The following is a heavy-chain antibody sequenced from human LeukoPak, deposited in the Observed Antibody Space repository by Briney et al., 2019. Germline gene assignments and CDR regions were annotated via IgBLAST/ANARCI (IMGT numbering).Heavy chain of an antibody. Sequence: GGSLRLSCQASGFVVSNYCMHWVRQAPGKGLEWVAFVRYDGSNEYYADSVKGRFTISRDNSRNTVYLRMNSLRAEDTGVYSCAKDSNSGVVSVGPHYWGLGTQLTVCS. CDR1: GFVVSNYC. V-gene: IGHV3-30*02. D-gene: IGHD2-15*01. CDR3: AKDSNSGVVSVGPHY. CDR2: VRYDGSNE. J-gene: IGHJ4*02.